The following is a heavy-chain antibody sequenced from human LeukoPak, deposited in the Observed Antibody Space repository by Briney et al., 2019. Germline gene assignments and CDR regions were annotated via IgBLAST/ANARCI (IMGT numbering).Heavy chain of an antibody. CDR3: ARAGDSSGYYAFDI. V-gene: IGHV3-30-3*01. J-gene: IGHJ3*02. CDR1: GFTFSSYA. CDR2: ISYDGSNK. Sequence: GGSLRLSCAASGFTFSSYAMHWVRQAPGKGLEWVAVISYDGSNKYYADSVKGRFTISRDNSKNTLYLQMNSLRAEDTAVYYCARAGDSSGYYAFDIWGQGTMVTVSS. D-gene: IGHD3-22*01.